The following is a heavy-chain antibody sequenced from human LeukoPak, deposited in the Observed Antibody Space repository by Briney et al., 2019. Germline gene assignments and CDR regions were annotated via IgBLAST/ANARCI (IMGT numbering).Heavy chain of an antibody. D-gene: IGHD2-15*01. Sequence: ASVKVSCKAAGYTFTSYGISWVRQAPGQGLEGMGWISAYNGNTNYAQKLQRRVTMTTDTSTSTAYMELRSLRADDTAVYYCARDHVVVVAALIDYWGQGTLVTVSS. CDR1: GYTFTSYG. V-gene: IGHV1-18*01. CDR2: ISAYNGNT. J-gene: IGHJ4*02. CDR3: ARDHVVVVAALIDY.